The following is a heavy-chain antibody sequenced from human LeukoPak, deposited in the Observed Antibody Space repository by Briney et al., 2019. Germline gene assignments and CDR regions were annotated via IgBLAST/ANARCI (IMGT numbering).Heavy chain of an antibody. CDR2: ISGSAATT. D-gene: IGHD3-10*01. J-gene: IGHJ4*02. V-gene: IGHV3-23*01. CDR3: AKRGPGSPQSGKYYFDY. CDR1: GFTFSTYG. Sequence: GGSLRLSCAASGFTFSTYGMTWVRQAPGKGLEWVSAISGSAATTFYADSVKGRFTISRDNSKNTLYLQMNSLRAEDTAVYYCAKRGPGSPQSGKYYFDYWGQGTLVTVSS.